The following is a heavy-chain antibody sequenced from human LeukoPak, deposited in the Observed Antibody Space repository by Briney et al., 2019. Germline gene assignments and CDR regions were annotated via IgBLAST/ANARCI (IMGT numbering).Heavy chain of an antibody. Sequence: ASVKVSCEASGYTFTSYGISWVRQAPGQGLEWMGWISAYNGNTNYAQKLQGRVTMTTDTSTSTAYMELRSLRSDDTAVYYCARLPLYYYDSSGYYDYWGQGTLVTVSS. CDR2: ISAYNGNT. V-gene: IGHV1-18*01. D-gene: IGHD3-22*01. J-gene: IGHJ4*02. CDR1: GYTFTSYG. CDR3: ARLPLYYYDSSGYYDY.